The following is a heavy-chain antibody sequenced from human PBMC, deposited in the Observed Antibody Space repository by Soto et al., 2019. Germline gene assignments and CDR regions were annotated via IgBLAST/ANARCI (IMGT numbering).Heavy chain of an antibody. CDR1: GYTFTSYY. Sequence: GASVKVSCKASGYTFTSYYMHWVRQAPGQGLEWMGIINPSGGSTSYAQKFQGRVTMTRDTSTSTVYMELSSLRSEDTAVYYCARDPLTSAAAGRPFDYWGQGTLVTVSS. J-gene: IGHJ4*02. CDR2: INPSGGST. V-gene: IGHV1-46*03. D-gene: IGHD6-13*01. CDR3: ARDPLTSAAAGRPFDY.